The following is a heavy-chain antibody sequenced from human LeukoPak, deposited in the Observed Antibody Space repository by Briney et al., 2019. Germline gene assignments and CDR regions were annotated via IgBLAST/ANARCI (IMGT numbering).Heavy chain of an antibody. CDR3: AKDQPYYYDSSGYSDAFDI. D-gene: IGHD3-22*01. CDR1: GFTFSSYA. Sequence: GGSLRLSCAASGFTFSSYAMSWVRQAPGKGLEWVSAISGSGGSTYYADSVKGRFTISRDNSKSTLYLQMNSLRAEDTAVYYCAKDQPYYYDSSGYSDAFDIWGQGTMVTVSS. V-gene: IGHV3-23*01. J-gene: IGHJ3*02. CDR2: ISGSGGST.